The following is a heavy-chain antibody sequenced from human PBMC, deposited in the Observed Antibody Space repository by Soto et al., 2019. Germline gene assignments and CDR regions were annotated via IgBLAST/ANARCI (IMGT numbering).Heavy chain of an antibody. CDR3: AKSPRGEMATD. J-gene: IGHJ4*02. CDR1: GYTFINYH. CDR2: INTYNGMT. D-gene: IGHD5-12*01. Sequence: QVQLVQSGGEVKKPGASVTVSCKASGYTFINYHITWVRQAPGQGLEWMAWINTYNGMTVYAQRFQGRVTMTRDISTSTAYMELRNLGSDDTAVYFCAKSPRGEMATDWGQGTLVTVSS. V-gene: IGHV1-18*01.